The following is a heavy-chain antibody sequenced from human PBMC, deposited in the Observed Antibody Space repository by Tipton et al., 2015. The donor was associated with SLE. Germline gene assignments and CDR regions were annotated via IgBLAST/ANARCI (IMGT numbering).Heavy chain of an antibody. D-gene: IGHD2-15*01. Sequence: SGAEVKKPGASVKVSCKVSGYTLTELSMHWIRQPPGKGLEWIGYIYYSGSTNYNPSLKSRVTISVDTSKNQFSLKLSSVTAADAAVYYCARSLGYCSGGSCYEYFQHWGQGPLVTVSS. CDR2: IYYSGST. J-gene: IGHJ1*01. V-gene: IGHV4-59*07. CDR3: ARSLGYCSGGSCYEYFQH. CDR1: GYTLTELS.